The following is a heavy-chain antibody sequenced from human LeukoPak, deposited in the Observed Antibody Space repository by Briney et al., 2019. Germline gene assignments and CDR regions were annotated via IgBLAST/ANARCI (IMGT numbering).Heavy chain of an antibody. Sequence: SETLSLTCAVSGGSISSSNWWSWVRQPPGKGLEWIGEIYHSGSTNYNPSLKSRVTISVDRSKNQFSLKLSSVTAADTAVYYCASVVVPAAIGDAFDIWGQGTMVTVSS. D-gene: IGHD2-2*02. CDR1: GGSISSSNW. J-gene: IGHJ3*02. V-gene: IGHV4-4*02. CDR2: IYHSGST. CDR3: ASVVVPAAIGDAFDI.